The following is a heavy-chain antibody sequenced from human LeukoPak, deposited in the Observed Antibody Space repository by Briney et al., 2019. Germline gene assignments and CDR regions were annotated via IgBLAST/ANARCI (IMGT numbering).Heavy chain of an antibody. Sequence: SETLSLTCAVYGGSFSSYYWSWIRQPPGKGLEWIGYIYYSGSTNYNPSLKSRVTISVDTSKNQFSLKLSSVTAADTAVYYCARNRPYDFWSGYYPYYFDYWGQGTLVTVSS. D-gene: IGHD3-3*01. J-gene: IGHJ4*02. V-gene: IGHV4-59*01. CDR2: IYYSGST. CDR1: GGSFSSYY. CDR3: ARNRPYDFWSGYYPYYFDY.